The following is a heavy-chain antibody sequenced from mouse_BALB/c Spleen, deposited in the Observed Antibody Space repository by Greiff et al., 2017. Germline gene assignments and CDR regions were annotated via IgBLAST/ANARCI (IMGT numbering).Heavy chain of an antibody. V-gene: IGHV5-17*02. D-gene: IGHD4-1*01. Sequence: EVHLLESGGGLVQPGGSRKLSCAASGFTFSSFGMHWVRQAPEKGLEWVAYISSGSSTIYYADTVKGRFTISRDNPKNTLFLQMTSLRSEDTAMYYCARGLNWGFAYWGQGTLVTVSA. J-gene: IGHJ3*01. CDR2: ISSGSSTI. CDR1: GFTFSSFG. CDR3: ARGLNWGFAY.